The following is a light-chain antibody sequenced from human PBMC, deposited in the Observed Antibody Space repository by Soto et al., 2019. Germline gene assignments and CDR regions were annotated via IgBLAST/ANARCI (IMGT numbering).Light chain of an antibody. J-gene: IGKJ5*01. CDR1: QSISSY. CDR3: QQSYSNPFT. Sequence: DIQMTQSPSSLSASVGDRVTIPCRASQSISSYLNWYQQKQGKAPKLLIYAASSLQSGVPSRFSGSGSGTDFTLTISSLQPEDFETYYCQQSYSNPFTFGQGTRLEIK. CDR2: AAS. V-gene: IGKV1-39*01.